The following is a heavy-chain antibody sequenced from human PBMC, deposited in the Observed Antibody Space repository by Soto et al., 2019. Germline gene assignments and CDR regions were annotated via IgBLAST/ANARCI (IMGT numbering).Heavy chain of an antibody. J-gene: IGHJ4*02. Sequence: ASVKVSCKSSGYTFSDYYIHWVRQAPGQGLEWMGWINPKNGGTKFAQKFQGSLTLTRDTSINTVYMELSSLKTEDTAVYYCTKNDDHGPDWGQGTLVTVSS. CDR3: TKNDDHGPD. CDR1: GYTFSDYY. CDR2: INPKNGGT. V-gene: IGHV1-2*02. D-gene: IGHD1-1*01.